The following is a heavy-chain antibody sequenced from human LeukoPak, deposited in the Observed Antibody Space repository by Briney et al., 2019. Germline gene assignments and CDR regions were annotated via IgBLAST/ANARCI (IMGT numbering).Heavy chain of an antibody. CDR2: INPNSGGT. J-gene: IGHJ4*02. V-gene: IGHV1-2*02. CDR1: GYTFTGYY. D-gene: IGHD2-15*01. Sequence: VASVKVSCKASGYTFTGYYMHWVRQAPGQGLEWMGWINPNSGGTNYAQKLQGRVTMTRDTSISTAYMELSRLRSDDTAVYYCARVAGHEARSIGYYFDYWGQGTLVTVSS. CDR3: ARVAGHEARSIGYYFDY.